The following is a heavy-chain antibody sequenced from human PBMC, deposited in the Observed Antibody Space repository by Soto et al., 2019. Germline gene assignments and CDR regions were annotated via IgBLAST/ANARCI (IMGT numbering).Heavy chain of an antibody. Sequence: SETLSLTCTVSGGSISSYYWSWIRQPPGKGLEWIGYIYYSGSTNYNPSLKSRVTISVDTSKYQFSLKLSSVTAADTAVYYCARDAQDTAMAYVFDYWGQGTLVTVSS. D-gene: IGHD5-18*01. CDR2: IYYSGST. CDR3: ARDAQDTAMAYVFDY. V-gene: IGHV4-59*01. CDR1: GGSISSYY. J-gene: IGHJ4*02.